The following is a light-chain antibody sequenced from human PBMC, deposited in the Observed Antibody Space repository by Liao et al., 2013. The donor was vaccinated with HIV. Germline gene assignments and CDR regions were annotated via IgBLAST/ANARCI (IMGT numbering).Light chain of an antibody. CDR1: KLGDKY. CDR2: QDS. Sequence: ELTQPPSVSVSPGQTASITCSGDKLGDKYACWYQQKPGQSPVLVIYQDSKRPSGIPERFSGSNSGNTATLTISGTQAMDEADYYCQAWDSSTVVFGGGTKVTVL. V-gene: IGLV3-1*01. J-gene: IGLJ2*01. CDR3: QAWDSSTVV.